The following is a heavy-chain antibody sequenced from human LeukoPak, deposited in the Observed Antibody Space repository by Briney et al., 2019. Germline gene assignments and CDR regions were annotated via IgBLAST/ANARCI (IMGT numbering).Heavy chain of an antibody. Sequence: GGSLRLSCTASGFMFSNYAMSWVRQAPGKGLDWVSGVSGSGGNTYYAESVKGRFTISRDNSKNTVNLQMNSLRAEDTAIYYCAKEYYDSSGYYLFDYWGQGTLVTVSS. J-gene: IGHJ4*02. CDR2: VSGSGGNT. CDR3: AKEYYDSSGYYLFDY. D-gene: IGHD3-22*01. V-gene: IGHV3-23*01. CDR1: GFMFSNYA.